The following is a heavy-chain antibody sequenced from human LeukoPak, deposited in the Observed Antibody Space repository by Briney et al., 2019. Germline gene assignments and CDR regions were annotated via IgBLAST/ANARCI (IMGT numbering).Heavy chain of an antibody. CDR1: GFTFSSYS. J-gene: IGHJ3*02. D-gene: IGHD3-3*01. V-gene: IGHV3-21*01. Sequence: GGSLRLSCAASGFTFSSYSMNWVRRAPGKGLEWVSSISSSSSYIYYADSVKGRFTISRDNAKNSLYLQMNSLRAEDTAVYYCAKLDLLEWPDAFDIWGQGTMVTVSS. CDR2: ISSSSSYI. CDR3: AKLDLLEWPDAFDI.